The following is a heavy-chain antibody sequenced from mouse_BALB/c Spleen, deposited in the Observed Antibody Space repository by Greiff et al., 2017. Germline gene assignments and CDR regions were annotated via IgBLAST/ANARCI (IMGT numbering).Heavy chain of an antibody. J-gene: IGHJ4*01. Sequence: VQLQESGPGLVAPSQSLSITCTVSGFSLTGYGVNWVRQPPGKGLEWMGMICADGSTDYNSALKSRLSISKDNSKSHVILKMNSMQTDDTARYYCDRVLPLYAMDYWGQGTSVTVSA. V-gene: IGHV2-6-7*01. CDR2: ICADGST. CDR3: DRVLPLYAMDY. CDR1: GFSLTGYG. D-gene: IGHD5-5*01.